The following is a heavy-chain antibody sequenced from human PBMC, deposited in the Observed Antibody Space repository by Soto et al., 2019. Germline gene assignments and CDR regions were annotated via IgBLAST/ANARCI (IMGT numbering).Heavy chain of an antibody. D-gene: IGHD1-26*01. Sequence: EVQLVESGGGLVQPGGSLRLSCTASGFTFSSYWMNWVRQAPGKGLEWVGNIKEDGSEKFYVDSVKGRFTISRDNAKNSLYLDMNSLRVEDTAKYFCARDFGGPWCQGTLVTVSS. CDR2: IKEDGSEK. CDR1: GFTFSSYW. J-gene: IGHJ5*02. CDR3: ARDFGGP. V-gene: IGHV3-7*05.